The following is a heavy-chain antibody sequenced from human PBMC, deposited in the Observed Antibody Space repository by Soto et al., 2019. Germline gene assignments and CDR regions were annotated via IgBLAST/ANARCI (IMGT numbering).Heavy chain of an antibody. CDR1: GGSFSGYY. CDR3: ARTTHYDFWSGYYTA. D-gene: IGHD3-3*01. J-gene: IGHJ5*02. CDR2: INHSGST. V-gene: IGHV4-34*01. Sequence: QVQLQQWGAGLLKPSETLSLTCAVYGGSFSGYYWSWIRQPPGKGLEWIGEINHSGSTNYNPSLKSRVTISVDTSKNQFSLKLSSVTAADTAVYYCARTTHYDFWSGYYTAWGQGTLVTVSS.